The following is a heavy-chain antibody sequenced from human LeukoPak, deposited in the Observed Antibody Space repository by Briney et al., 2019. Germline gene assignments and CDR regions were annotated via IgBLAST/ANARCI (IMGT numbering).Heavy chain of an antibody. CDR1: GYSFTSYW. J-gene: IGHJ6*03. Sequence: GESLKISCKGSGYSFTSYWIGWVRQMPGKGLEWMGIIHPGDSDTRYSPSFQGQVTISADKSISTAYLQWSSLKASDTAMYYCARHNPSYKYCSGGSCLMDVWGKGTTVTVSS. CDR3: ARHNPSYKYCSGGSCLMDV. CDR2: IHPGDSDT. V-gene: IGHV5-51*01. D-gene: IGHD2-15*01.